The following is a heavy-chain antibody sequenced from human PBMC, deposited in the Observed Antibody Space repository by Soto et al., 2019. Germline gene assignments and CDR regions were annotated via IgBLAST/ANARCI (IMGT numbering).Heavy chain of an antibody. CDR1: GGTFRRYA. J-gene: IGHJ4*02. Sequence: VQLVQSGAEVTKPGSSVQVSCPASGGTFRRYAISWVRQAPGQGPEWMGGIIPIFGTANYAQKCQGRVTMTADESTSTAYMELRRRRSEDTAVYYCASGYYYDSSGYYRRYYFDDRGQGTLVTVAA. D-gene: IGHD3-22*01. CDR2: IIPIFGTA. V-gene: IGHV1-69*01. CDR3: ASGYYYDSSGYYRRYYFDD.